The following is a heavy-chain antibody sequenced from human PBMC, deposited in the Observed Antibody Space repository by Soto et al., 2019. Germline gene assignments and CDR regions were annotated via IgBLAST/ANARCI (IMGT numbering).Heavy chain of an antibody. Sequence: TLSLTCAVSGGSISSSNWWSWVRQPPGKGLEWIGEIYHSGSTNYNPSLKSRVTISVDKSKNQFSLKLSSVTAADTAVYYCAREGEAAAGIGWFDPWGQGTLVTVS. CDR1: GGSISSSNW. D-gene: IGHD6-13*01. V-gene: IGHV4-4*02. CDR3: AREGEAAAGIGWFDP. J-gene: IGHJ5*02. CDR2: IYHSGST.